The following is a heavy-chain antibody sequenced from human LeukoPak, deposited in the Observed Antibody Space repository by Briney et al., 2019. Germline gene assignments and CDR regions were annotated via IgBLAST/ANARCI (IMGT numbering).Heavy chain of an antibody. J-gene: IGHJ6*02. V-gene: IGHV3-30*04. CDR3: ARAMVRGVIIFEPSYYYGMDV. D-gene: IGHD3-10*01. CDR2: ISYDGSNK. Sequence: GGPLRLSCAASGFTFSSYAMHWVRQAPGEGLEWVAVISYDGSNKYYADSVKGRFTISRDNSKNTLYLQMNSLRAEDTAVYYCARAMVRGVIIFEPSYYYGMDVWGQGTTVTVSS. CDR1: GFTFSSYA.